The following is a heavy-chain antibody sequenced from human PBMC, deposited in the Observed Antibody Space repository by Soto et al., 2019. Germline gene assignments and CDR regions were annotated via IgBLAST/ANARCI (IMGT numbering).Heavy chain of an antibody. Sequence: ALRLSCAASGFTFSSYSMNWVRQAPGKGLEWVSSISSSSSYIYYADSVKGRFTISRDNAKNSLYLQMNSLRAEDTAVYYCARDYFETPCDSSGYYLNYYYGMDVWGQGTTVTVSS. CDR1: GFTFSSYS. CDR3: ARDYFETPCDSSGYYLNYYYGMDV. CDR2: ISSSSSYI. V-gene: IGHV3-21*01. J-gene: IGHJ6*02. D-gene: IGHD3-22*01.